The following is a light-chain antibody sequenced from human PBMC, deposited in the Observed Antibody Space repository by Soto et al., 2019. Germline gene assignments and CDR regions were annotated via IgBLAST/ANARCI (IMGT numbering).Light chain of an antibody. CDR3: QQYNNWPKFT. CDR2: GAS. Sequence: EIVLTQSPATLSASPGERDTLSCTASQSISSNLAWYQQKPGQAPRLLVSGASTRATGVPARVSGSGSGTEFTLTISILQSEDFAVYYCQQYNNWPKFTFGSGTKVDIK. V-gene: IGKV3-15*01. CDR1: QSISSN. J-gene: IGKJ3*01.